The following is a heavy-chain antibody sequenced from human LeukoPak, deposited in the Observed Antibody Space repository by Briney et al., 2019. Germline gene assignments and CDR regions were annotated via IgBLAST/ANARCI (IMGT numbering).Heavy chain of an antibody. CDR3: ARASSGGYQLLSY. CDR2: IIPILGIA. D-gene: IGHD2-2*01. Sequence: SVKVSCKASGGTFSSYAISWVRQAPGQGLEWMGRIIPILGIANYAQKFQGRVTITADKSTSTAYMELSSLRSEDTAVYYCARASSGGYQLLSYWGQGTLVTVSS. V-gene: IGHV1-69*04. J-gene: IGHJ4*02. CDR1: GGTFSSYA.